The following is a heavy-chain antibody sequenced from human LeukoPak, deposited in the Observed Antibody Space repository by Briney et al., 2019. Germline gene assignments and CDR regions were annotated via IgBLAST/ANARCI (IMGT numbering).Heavy chain of an antibody. CDR1: GGSFSGYY. V-gene: IGHV4-34*01. Sequence: SETLSLTCAVYGGSFSGYYWSWIRQPPGKGLEWIGEINHSGSTNYNPSLKSRVTISVDTSKNQFSLKLSSVTAADTAVYYCARGRITMVRGVINMDVWGKGTTVTVSS. CDR3: ARGRITMVRGVINMDV. J-gene: IGHJ6*03. D-gene: IGHD3-10*01. CDR2: INHSGST.